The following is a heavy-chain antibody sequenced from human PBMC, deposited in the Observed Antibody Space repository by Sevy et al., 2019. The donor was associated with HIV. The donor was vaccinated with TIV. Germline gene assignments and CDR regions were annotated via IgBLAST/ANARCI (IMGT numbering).Heavy chain of an antibody. D-gene: IGHD2-8*01. Sequence: GGSLRLSCAASGFTFSSYAMHWVRQAPGKGLDWVAVISYDGSNKYYADSVKGRFTISRDNSKNTLYLQMNSLRAEDTAVYYCARDYKYCTNGVCYNAFDIWGQGTMVTVSS. CDR1: GFTFSSYA. J-gene: IGHJ3*02. CDR3: ARDYKYCTNGVCYNAFDI. CDR2: ISYDGSNK. V-gene: IGHV3-30-3*01.